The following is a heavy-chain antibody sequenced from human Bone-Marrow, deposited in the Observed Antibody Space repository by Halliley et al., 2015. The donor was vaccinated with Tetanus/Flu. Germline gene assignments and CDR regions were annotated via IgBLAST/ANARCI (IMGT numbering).Heavy chain of an antibody. J-gene: IGHJ4*02. Sequence: SLRLSCAASGFTFSTYSLSWVRQAPGKGLEWVSSITSSSSYMNYADSVKGRFTISRDNAKSSLFLQMNSLRAEDTAVYFCARGSGGGSYSWPFSYWGQGTLVTVSS. V-gene: IGHV3-21*01. CDR1: GFTFSTYS. CDR2: ITSSSSYM. D-gene: IGHD1-26*01. CDR3: ARGSGGGSYSWPFSY.